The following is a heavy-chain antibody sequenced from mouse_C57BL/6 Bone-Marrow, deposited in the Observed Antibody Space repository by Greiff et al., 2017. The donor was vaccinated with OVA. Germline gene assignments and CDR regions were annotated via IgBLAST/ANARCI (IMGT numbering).Heavy chain of an antibody. CDR1: GFSLTSYG. CDR3: ASLYYGSSHYAMDY. CDR2: IWSGGST. V-gene: IGHV2-2*01. J-gene: IGHJ4*01. D-gene: IGHD1-1*01. Sequence: QVQLQQSGPGLVQPSQSLSITCTVSGFSLTSYGVHWVRQSPGKGLEWLGVIWSGGSTDYNAAFISRLSISKDNSKSQVFFKMNSLQADDTAIYYCASLYYGSSHYAMDYWGQGTSVTVSS.